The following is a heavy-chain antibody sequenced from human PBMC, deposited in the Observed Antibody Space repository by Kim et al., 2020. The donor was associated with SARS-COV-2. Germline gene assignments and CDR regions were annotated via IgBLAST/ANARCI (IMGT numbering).Heavy chain of an antibody. D-gene: IGHD2-15*01. J-gene: IGHJ4*02. V-gene: IGHV3-30*04. CDR1: GFTFSSYA. CDR2: ISYDGSNK. Sequence: GGSLRLSCAASGFTFSSYAMHWVRQAPGKGLEWVAVISYDGSNKYYADSVKGRFTISRYNSKNTLYLQMNSLRAEDTAVYYCARDPGCSGGSCYDPYFDYWGQGTLVTVSS. CDR3: ARDPGCSGGSCYDPYFDY.